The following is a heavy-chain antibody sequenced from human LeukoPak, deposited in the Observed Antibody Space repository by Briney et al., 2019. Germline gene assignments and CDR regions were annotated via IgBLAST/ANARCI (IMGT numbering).Heavy chain of an antibody. CDR2: IRYDGSNK. CDR1: GFTFSSYG. J-gene: IGHJ4*02. V-gene: IGHV3-30*02. D-gene: IGHD4-11*01. CDR3: AKDRSNSLDY. Sequence: GGSLRLSCAATGFTFSSYGMHWVRQAPGKGLEWVAFIRYDGSNKYYADSVKGRFTISRDNSKNTLYLQMNSLRAEDTAVYYCAKDRSNSLDYWGQGTLVTVSS.